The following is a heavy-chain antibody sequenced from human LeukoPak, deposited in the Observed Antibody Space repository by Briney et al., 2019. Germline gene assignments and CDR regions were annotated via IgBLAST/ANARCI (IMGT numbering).Heavy chain of an antibody. V-gene: IGHV3-74*01. CDR2: ISTDGSQT. Sequence: GGSLRLSCEASGFTFSNYWMRWVRQAPGKGLMWVSQISTDGSQTFYADSVKGRFTISRDNAKNTLFLQMDSLRPEDTAVYYCVRSLRSADFWGQGTLVTVFS. CDR3: VRSLRSADF. J-gene: IGHJ4*02. CDR1: GFTFSNYW.